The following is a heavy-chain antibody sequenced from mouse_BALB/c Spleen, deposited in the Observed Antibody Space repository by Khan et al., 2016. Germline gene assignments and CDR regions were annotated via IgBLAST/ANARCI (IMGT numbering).Heavy chain of an antibody. V-gene: IGHV5-6-4*01. D-gene: IGHD2-4*01. CDR2: ISSGGSYT. CDR1: GFTFSSYT. CDR3: TREGYYDPYAMDY. J-gene: IGHJ4*01. Sequence: EVELVESGGGLVKPGGSLKLSCAASGFTFSSYTMSWVRQIPEKRLEWVATISSGGSYTYYPDSVKGRFTISRDNAKNTLYLQMSSLKSVDTAMYYCTREGYYDPYAMDYWGQGTSVTVSS.